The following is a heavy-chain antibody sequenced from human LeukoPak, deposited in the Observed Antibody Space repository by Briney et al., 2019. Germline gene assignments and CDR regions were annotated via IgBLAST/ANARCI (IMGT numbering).Heavy chain of an antibody. Sequence: GASVKVSCKASGYTFTGYYMHWVRQAPGQGLEWMGWINPNSGGTNYAQKLQGRVTMTRDTSISTAYMELSRLRSDDTAVYYCARAPLVGATGGDYWGQGTLVTVSS. J-gene: IGHJ4*02. D-gene: IGHD1-26*01. V-gene: IGHV1-2*02. CDR1: GYTFTGYY. CDR2: INPNSGGT. CDR3: ARAPLVGATGGDY.